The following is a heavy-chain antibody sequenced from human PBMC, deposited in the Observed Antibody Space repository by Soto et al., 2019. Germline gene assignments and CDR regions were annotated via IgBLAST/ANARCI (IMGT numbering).Heavy chain of an antibody. J-gene: IGHJ4*02. CDR1: GGSISSSSYY. CDR3: ARHRGYYDILTGYYTELNFDY. D-gene: IGHD3-9*01. CDR2: IYYSGTT. V-gene: IGHV4-39*01. Sequence: SETLSLTCTVSGGSISSSSYYWGWIRQPPGKGLEWIGSIYYSGTTYYNPSIKSRVTISVDTSKNQFSLKLSSVTAADTAVYYCARHRGYYDILTGYYTELNFDYWGQGTLVTVSS.